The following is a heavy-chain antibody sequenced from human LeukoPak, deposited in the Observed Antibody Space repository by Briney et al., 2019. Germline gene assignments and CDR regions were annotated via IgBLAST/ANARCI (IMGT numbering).Heavy chain of an antibody. D-gene: IGHD2-15*01. CDR3: ASRQDCSGGSRYSGDYYYYYGMDV. J-gene: IGHJ6*02. CDR1: GGSFSGYY. CDR2: INHSGST. V-gene: IGHV4-34*01. Sequence: SETLSLTCAVYGGSFSGYYWSWIRQPPGKGLEWIGEINHSGSTNYNPSLKSRVTMSVDTSKNQFSLKLSSVTAADTAVYYCASRQDCSGGSRYSGDYYYYYGMDVWGQGTTVTVSS.